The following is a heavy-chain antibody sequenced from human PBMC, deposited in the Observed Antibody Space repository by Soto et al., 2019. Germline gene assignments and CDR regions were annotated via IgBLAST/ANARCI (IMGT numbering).Heavy chain of an antibody. CDR1: GLNVSSNY. V-gene: IGHV3-53*04. CDR3: ARDIVTTLAARPLYYYYMDV. J-gene: IGHJ6*03. Sequence: GGSLRLSCAASGLNVSSNYMSWVRQATGKGLEWVSVIYSGGSTYYADSVKGRFTISRHNSKNTLYLQMNSLRAEDTAVYYCARDIVTTLAARPLYYYYMDVWGKGTTVTVSS. D-gene: IGHD6-6*01. CDR2: IYSGGST.